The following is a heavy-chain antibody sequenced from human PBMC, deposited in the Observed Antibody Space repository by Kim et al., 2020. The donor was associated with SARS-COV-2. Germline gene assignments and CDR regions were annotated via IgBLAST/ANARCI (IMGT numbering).Heavy chain of an antibody. CDR1: GFTFSNAW. V-gene: IGHV3-15*01. CDR3: TTGLGRYFDWFRYYFDY. D-gene: IGHD3-9*01. J-gene: IGHJ4*02. Sequence: GGSLRLSCAASGFTFSNAWMSWVRQAPGKGLEWVGRIKSKTDGGTTDYAAPVKGRFTISRDDSKNTLYLQMNSLKTEDTAVYYCTTGLGRYFDWFRYYFDYWGQGTLVTVSS. CDR2: IKSKTDGGTT.